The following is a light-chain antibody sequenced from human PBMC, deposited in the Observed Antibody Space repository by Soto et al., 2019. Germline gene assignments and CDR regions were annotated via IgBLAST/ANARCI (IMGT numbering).Light chain of an antibody. V-gene: IGLV1-51*01. CDR3: GSWDSSLSAYV. J-gene: IGLJ1*01. CDR2: DDN. CDR1: RSNIGGNS. Sequence: QSVMTQPPSVSAAPGQKVTISCSGSRSNIGGNSVSWYQQLPGTAPKLLIYDDNKRPSGIPDRFSGAKSGTSATLGITGFQTGDEADYYCGSWDSSLSAYVFGTGPKLTVL.